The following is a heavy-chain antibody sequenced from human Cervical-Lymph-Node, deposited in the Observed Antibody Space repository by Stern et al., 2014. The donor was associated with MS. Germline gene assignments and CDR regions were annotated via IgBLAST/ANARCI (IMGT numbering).Heavy chain of an antibody. CDR1: GYTFTSYY. CDR3: AREVAGHRLGMMDV. V-gene: IGHV1-46*01. Sequence: VQLVESGAEVKKPGASVKVSCKASGYTFTSYYMHRVRHAPRQGIEWMGIINPSGGSISYAQKFQGRVTMTRDTSTSTVYMELSSLRSEDTAVYYCAREVAGHRLGMMDVWGQGTTVTVSS. CDR2: INPSGGSI. D-gene: IGHD6-19*01. J-gene: IGHJ6*02.